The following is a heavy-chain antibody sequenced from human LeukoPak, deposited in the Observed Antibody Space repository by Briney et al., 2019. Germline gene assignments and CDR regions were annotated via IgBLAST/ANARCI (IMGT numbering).Heavy chain of an antibody. D-gene: IGHD3-10*01. CDR2: INHSGST. CDR1: DGSFSGYY. J-gene: IGHJ4*02. Sequence: SETLSLTCAVYDGSFSGYYWSWIRQPPGKGLEWIGEINHSGSTYYNPSLNSRVTISVDTSKNQFSLQLNSVTAADTAVYYCARHGVFGSGSQYYFDYWGQGTLVTVSS. CDR3: ARHGVFGSGSQYYFDY. V-gene: IGHV4-34*01.